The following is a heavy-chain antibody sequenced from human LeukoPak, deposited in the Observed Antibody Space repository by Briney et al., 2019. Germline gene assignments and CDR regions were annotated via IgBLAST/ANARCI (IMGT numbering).Heavy chain of an antibody. Sequence: PGGSLRLSCAASGFTFSSYGMHWVRQAPGKGLEWVAVISYDGRNKYYADSVKGRFTISRDNSKNTLYLQMNSLRAEDTAVYYCAKGKQGPFDPWGQGTLVTVSS. J-gene: IGHJ5*02. V-gene: IGHV3-30*18. CDR3: AKGKQGPFDP. CDR2: ISYDGRNK. CDR1: GFTFSSYG.